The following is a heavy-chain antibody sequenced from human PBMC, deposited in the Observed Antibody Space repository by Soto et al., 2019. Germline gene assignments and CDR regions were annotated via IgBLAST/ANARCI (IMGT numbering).Heavy chain of an antibody. Sequence: QVQLQESGPGLVKPSQTLSLTCSVSGDSINNYEYYWTWIRQPPGEGLEWIGQIYYTGSTSYNPSLESRISKSLDTSRNQFSVKVNSVSAADTAVNYCARDRSNSPDFFDSLGQGTLVTVSS. CDR2: IYYTGST. CDR3: ARDRSNSPDFFDS. V-gene: IGHV4-30-4*01. CDR1: GDSINNYEYY. J-gene: IGHJ4*02. D-gene: IGHD1-1*01.